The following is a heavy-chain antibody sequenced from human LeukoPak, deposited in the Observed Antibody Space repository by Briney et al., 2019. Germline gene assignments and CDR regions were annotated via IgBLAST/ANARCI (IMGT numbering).Heavy chain of an antibody. CDR2: ISGSGGST. Sequence: GGSLRLSCAASGFTFSSYAMSWVRQAPGKGLEWVSAISGSGGSTYYADSVKGRFTISRDNSKNTLYLQMNSLRAEDTAVYYCAKERLDSSGYQRGTFDYWGQGTLVTVSS. V-gene: IGHV3-23*01. CDR3: AKERLDSSGYQRGTFDY. D-gene: IGHD3-22*01. J-gene: IGHJ4*02. CDR1: GFTFSSYA.